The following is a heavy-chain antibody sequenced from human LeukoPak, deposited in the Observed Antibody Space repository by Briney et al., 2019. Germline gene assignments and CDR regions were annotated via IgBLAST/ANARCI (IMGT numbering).Heavy chain of an antibody. D-gene: IGHD4-23*01. CDR1: GFTFTSSA. Sequence: ASVKVSCKASGFTFTSSAMQWVRQARGQRLEWIGWIVVGSGNTNYAQKFQERVTITRDMSTSTAYMELSSLRSEDTAVYYCAAGGTVVTRDYYYYGMDVWGQGTTVTVSS. J-gene: IGHJ6*02. CDR3: AAGGTVVTRDYYYYGMDV. V-gene: IGHV1-58*02. CDR2: IVVGSGNT.